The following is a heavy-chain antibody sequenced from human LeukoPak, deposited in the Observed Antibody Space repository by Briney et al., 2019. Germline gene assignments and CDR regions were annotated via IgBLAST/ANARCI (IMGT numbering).Heavy chain of an antibody. J-gene: IGHJ4*02. CDR1: GFTLSNYS. V-gene: IGHV3-21*01. CDR3: ARDLAYGDDGL. CDR2: ISSSSSYI. Sequence: GGSLRLSCAASGFTLSNYSMNWVRQAPGKGLEWVALISSSSSYIFYADSLKGRFTISRDNARNSLYLQMNSLRADDTAVYYCARDLAYGDDGLWGQGTLVTVSS. D-gene: IGHD4-17*01.